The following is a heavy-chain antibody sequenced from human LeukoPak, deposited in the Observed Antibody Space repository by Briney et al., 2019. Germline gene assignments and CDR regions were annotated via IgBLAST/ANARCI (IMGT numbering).Heavy chain of an antibody. CDR2: IRYDGSNK. J-gene: IGHJ6*03. D-gene: IGHD3-10*01. Sequence: GGSLRLSCAASGFTSSSYGMHWVRQAPGKGLEWVAFIRYDGSNKYYADSVKGRFTISRDNSKNTLYLQMNSLRAEDTAVYYCAKDPPEKGNYYYYMDVWGKGTTVTISS. CDR3: AKDPPEKGNYYYYMDV. V-gene: IGHV3-30*02. CDR1: GFTSSSYG.